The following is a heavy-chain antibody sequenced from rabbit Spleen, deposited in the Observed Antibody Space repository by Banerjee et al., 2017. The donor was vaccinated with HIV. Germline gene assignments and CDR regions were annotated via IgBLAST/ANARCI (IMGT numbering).Heavy chain of an antibody. J-gene: IGHJ6*01. Sequence: QSLEESGGDLVKPGASLTLTCTASGFDFSNYGMGWVRQAPGKGLEWIAYIKSGSSDTYYANWAKGRFTISKTSSTTVTLQMTGLTAADTATYFCARDLTGVIGWNFGWWGPGTLVTVS. D-gene: IGHD4-1*01. CDR1: GFDFSNYG. CDR3: ARDLTGVIGWNFGW. V-gene: IGHV1S40*01. CDR2: IKSGSSDT.